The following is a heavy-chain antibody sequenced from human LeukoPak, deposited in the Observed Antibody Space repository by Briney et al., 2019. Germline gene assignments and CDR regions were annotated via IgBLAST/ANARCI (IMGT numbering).Heavy chain of an antibody. CDR2: IKQAGSEK. D-gene: IGHD5-24*01. Sequence: GGSLRLSCAASGFTFSSYWRRWVRQASGKGLEWVANIKQAGSEKYYGDSVKGRFTISRDNAKNSLHLHMNTLRAEDTAVYYCARVWGPKPDMPAINYHFCYYMDVWGKGTTVTVSS. CDR1: GFTFSSYW. J-gene: IGHJ6*03. CDR3: ARVWGPKPDMPAINYHFCYYMDV. V-gene: IGHV3-7*01.